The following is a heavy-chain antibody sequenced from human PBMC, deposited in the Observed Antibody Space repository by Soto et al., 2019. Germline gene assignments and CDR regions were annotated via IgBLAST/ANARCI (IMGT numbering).Heavy chain of an antibody. CDR1: GYTFTGYY. CDR3: ARVSIAAVLYYYGMDV. Sequence: QVQLVQSGAEVKKPGASVKVSCKASGYTFTGYYMHWVRQAPGQGLEWMGWINPNSGGTNYAQKFQGRVTMTRDTSISTADMGLSTLRSDDTAVYYCARVSIAAVLYYYGMDVWGQGTTVTVSS. V-gene: IGHV1-2*02. J-gene: IGHJ6*02. D-gene: IGHD6-13*01. CDR2: INPNSGGT.